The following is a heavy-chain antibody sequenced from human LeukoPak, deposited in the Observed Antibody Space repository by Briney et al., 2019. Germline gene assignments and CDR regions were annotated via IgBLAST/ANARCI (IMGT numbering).Heavy chain of an antibody. D-gene: IGHD3-10*01. Sequence: PGGSLRLSCAASGFTFSSYAMSWVRQAPGEGPEWVSAISGSGGSTYYADSVKGRFTISRDNSKNTLYLQMNSLRAEDTAVYYCAKAGYGSGSYYNNWFDPWGQGTLVTVSS. CDR2: ISGSGGST. CDR3: AKAGYGSGSYYNNWFDP. J-gene: IGHJ5*02. CDR1: GFTFSSYA. V-gene: IGHV3-23*01.